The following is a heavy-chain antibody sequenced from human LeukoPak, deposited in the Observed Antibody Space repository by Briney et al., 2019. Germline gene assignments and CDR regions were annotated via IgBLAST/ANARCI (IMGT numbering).Heavy chain of an antibody. J-gene: IGHJ3*02. CDR2: INPNSGGT. CDR1: GYTFTGYY. D-gene: IGHD2-15*01. Sequence: ASVKVSCKASGYTFTGYYMHWVRQAPGQGLEWMGWINPNSGGTNYAQKLQGRVTMTRDTSISTAYMELSRLRSDDTAVYYCAREAQLGGYCSGGSCYSSAFDIWGQGTMVTVSS. CDR3: AREAQLGGYCSGGSCYSSAFDI. V-gene: IGHV1-2*02.